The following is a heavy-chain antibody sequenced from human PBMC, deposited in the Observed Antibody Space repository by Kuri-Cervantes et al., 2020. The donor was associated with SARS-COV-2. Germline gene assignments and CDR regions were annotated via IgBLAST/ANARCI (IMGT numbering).Heavy chain of an antibody. CDR3: AKDMESGGSYSTFDY. CDR1: GFTFDDYA. Sequence: SLKISCAASGFTFDDYAMHWVRQAPGKGLEWVPGISWNSGSIGYADSVKGRFTISRDNAKNSLYLQMNSLRAEDTALYYCAKDMESGGSYSTFDYWGQGTLVTVSS. D-gene: IGHD2-15*01. J-gene: IGHJ4*02. CDR2: ISWNSGSI. V-gene: IGHV3-9*01.